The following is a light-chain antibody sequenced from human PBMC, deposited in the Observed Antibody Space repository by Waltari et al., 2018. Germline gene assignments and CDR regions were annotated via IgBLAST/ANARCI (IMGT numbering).Light chain of an antibody. V-gene: IGLV2-14*01. CDR3: SSHTATVPHV. J-gene: IGLJ1*01. CDR1: RNDVCGYGH. CDR2: EVS. Sequence: QSALTQPASVSGSPGQSNPISCTGTRNDVCGYGHVSWYQQYPGKAPKLIIYEVSYRPSGISTRFSGSKSGNTASLTISGLQAEDEADYYCSSHTATVPHVFGTGTRVTVV.